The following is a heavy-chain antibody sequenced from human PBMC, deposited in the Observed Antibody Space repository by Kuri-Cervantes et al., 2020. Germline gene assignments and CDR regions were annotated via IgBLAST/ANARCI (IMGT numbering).Heavy chain of an antibody. Sequence: ASVKVSCKASGYTFTGYYMHWVRQAPGQGLEWMGWINPNSGGTNYAQKFQGRVTITADESTSTAYMELSSLRSEDTAVYYCARAIYSYYLGPSGPFDYWGQGTLVTVSS. J-gene: IGHJ4*02. CDR3: ARAIYSYYLGPSGPFDY. CDR1: GYTFTGYY. V-gene: IGHV1-2*02. D-gene: IGHD5-18*01. CDR2: INPNSGGT.